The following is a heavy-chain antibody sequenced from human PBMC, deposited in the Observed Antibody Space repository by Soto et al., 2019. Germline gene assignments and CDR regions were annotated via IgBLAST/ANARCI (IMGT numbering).Heavy chain of an antibody. J-gene: IGHJ4*02. CDR3: ARRGSGSYYDY. CDR2: ISGSGGST. D-gene: IGHD1-26*01. CDR1: GFTFSSYA. Sequence: EVPLLESGGGLVQPGGSLRLSCAASGFTFSSYAMRWVRQAPVTGLEWVSAISGSGGSTYYADSVKGRFTISRDNAKNPLYLQMNSLRAADTAVYYCARRGSGSYYDYWGQGTLVSVSS. V-gene: IGHV3-23*01.